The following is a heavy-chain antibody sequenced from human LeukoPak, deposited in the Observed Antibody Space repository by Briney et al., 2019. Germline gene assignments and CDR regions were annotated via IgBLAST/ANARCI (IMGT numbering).Heavy chain of an antibody. D-gene: IGHD2-2*01. CDR1: GYTFTGYY. CDR3: ARDSSTSYYYYGMDV. V-gene: IGHV1-2*02. CDR2: INPNSGGT. J-gene: IGHJ6*02. Sequence: ASVKVSCKASGYTFTGYYMHRVRQAPGQGLEWMGWINPNSGGTNYAQKFQGRVTMTRDTSISTAYMELSRLRSDDTAVYYCARDSSTSYYYYGMDVWGQGTTVTVSS.